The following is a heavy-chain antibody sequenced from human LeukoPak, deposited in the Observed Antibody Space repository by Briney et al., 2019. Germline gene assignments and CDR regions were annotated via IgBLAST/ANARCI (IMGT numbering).Heavy chain of an antibody. D-gene: IGHD2-21*01. CDR3: ARVDPLLSFDI. J-gene: IGHJ3*02. Sequence: PGGSLRLSCAASGFTFSSYAMSWVRQAPGKGLEWVANIKQDGSEKYYVDSVKGRFTISRDNAKNSLYLQMNSLRAEDTAVYYCARVDPLLSFDIWGQGTMVTVSS. V-gene: IGHV3-7*01. CDR2: IKQDGSEK. CDR1: GFTFSSYA.